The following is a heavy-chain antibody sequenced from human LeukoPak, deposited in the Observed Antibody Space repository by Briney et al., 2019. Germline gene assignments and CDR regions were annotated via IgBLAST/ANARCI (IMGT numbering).Heavy chain of an antibody. D-gene: IGHD3-10*01. V-gene: IGHV1-3*01. Sequence: ASVKVSCKASGYNFFTYGITWVRQAPGQRLEWMGWITAGNGNTEYSQKFQGRVTINRDTSARTAYMELSSLRSEDTAVYYCARDFVGSLTGMDVWGQGTTVTVSS. CDR1: GYNFFTYG. J-gene: IGHJ6*02. CDR2: ITAGNGNT. CDR3: ARDFVGSLTGMDV.